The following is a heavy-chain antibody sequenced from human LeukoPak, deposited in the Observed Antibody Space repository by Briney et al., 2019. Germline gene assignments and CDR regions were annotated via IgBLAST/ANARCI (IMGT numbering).Heavy chain of an antibody. J-gene: IGHJ6*02. CDR3: ARSNKGYYVSGRTYYYAMDV. V-gene: IGHV1-18*01. D-gene: IGHD3-10*01. CDR2: ISAHNGNT. CDR1: GYIFDTYD. Sequence: ASVKVSCKASGYIFDTYDINWVRQAPGQGLEWMGWISAHNGNTNYAHKLQGRVTMTTDTSTSTAYMELRGLRSDDTAVYFCARSNKGYYVSGRTYYYAMDVWGQGTTVTVSS.